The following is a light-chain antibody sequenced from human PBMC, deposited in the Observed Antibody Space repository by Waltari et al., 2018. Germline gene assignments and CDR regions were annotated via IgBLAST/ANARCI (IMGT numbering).Light chain of an antibody. CDR1: STDIGASKH. CDR3: TSFTSSATWV. V-gene: IGLV2-14*01. CDR2: EVS. Sequence: QSALTQPASVSGSPGQSITLPCSGTSTDIGASKHVSWYQQHPGKAPKLMIYEVSNRPSGVSNRFYGSKSGNTASLTISGLQADDESHYYCTSFTSSATWVFGGGTKVTVL. J-gene: IGLJ3*02.